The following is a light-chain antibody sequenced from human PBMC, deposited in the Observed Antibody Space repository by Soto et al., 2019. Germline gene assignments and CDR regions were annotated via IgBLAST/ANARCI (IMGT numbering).Light chain of an antibody. CDR2: GPS. Sequence: EIAVTQSPATLSVSPGERATLSCRASQSVSNNLAWYQQKPGQAPRLVTYGPSTRASGIPARFSGSGYGREFTLTISSLQSEDSGVYYCHQYDDWPPAFGQGTKVEI. J-gene: IGKJ1*01. CDR1: QSVSNN. V-gene: IGKV3-15*01. CDR3: HQYDDWPPA.